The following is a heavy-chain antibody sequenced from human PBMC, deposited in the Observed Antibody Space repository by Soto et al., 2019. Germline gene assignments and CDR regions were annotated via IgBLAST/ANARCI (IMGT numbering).Heavy chain of an antibody. CDR3: ARDLTQRHYDILTGPDDGMDV. J-gene: IGHJ6*02. D-gene: IGHD3-9*01. V-gene: IGHV1-69*13. Sequence: ASVKVSCKASGGTFSSYAISWVRQAPGQGLEWMGGIIPIFGTANYAQKFQGRVTITADESTSTAYMELSSLRSEDTAVYYCARDLTQRHYDILTGPDDGMDVWGQGTTVTVSS. CDR2: IIPIFGTA. CDR1: GGTFSSYA.